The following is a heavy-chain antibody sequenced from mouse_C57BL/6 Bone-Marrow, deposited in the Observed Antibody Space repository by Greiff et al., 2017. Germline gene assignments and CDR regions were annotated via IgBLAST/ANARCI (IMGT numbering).Heavy chain of an antibody. J-gene: IGHJ4*01. V-gene: IGHV1-64*01. CDR3: ARSYDYDDYTLDY. D-gene: IGHD2-4*01. CDR2: MHPNGGSP. Sequence: QVQLQQPGAELVKPGASVKLSCKASGYTFTNYWMHWVKQRPGQGLEWIGMMHPNGGSPDYNEKFKSEATLSVDTSSRTAYIELSSLTSEDSAVYYCARSYDYDDYTLDYWGQGTSVPVSS. CDR1: GYTFTNYW.